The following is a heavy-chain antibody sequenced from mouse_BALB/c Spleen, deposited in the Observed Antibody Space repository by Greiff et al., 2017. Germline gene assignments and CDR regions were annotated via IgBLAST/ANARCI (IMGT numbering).Heavy chain of an antibody. J-gene: IGHJ2*01. CDR3: ARNWDY. V-gene: IGHV5-17*02. CDR1: GFTFSSFG. Sequence: EVKLMESGGGLVQPGGSRKLSCAASGFTFSSFGMHWVRQAPEKGLEWVAYISSGSSTIYYADTVKGRFTISRDNPKNTLFLQMTSLRSEDTAMYYCARNWDYWGQGTTLSDSP. CDR2: ISSGSSTI.